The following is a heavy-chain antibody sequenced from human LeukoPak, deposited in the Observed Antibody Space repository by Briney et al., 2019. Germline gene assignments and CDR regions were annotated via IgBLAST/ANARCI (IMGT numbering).Heavy chain of an antibody. V-gene: IGHV3-7*01. D-gene: IGHD3-3*01. CDR1: GFTFSGSW. Sequence: PGGSLRLSCAASGFTFSGSWMSWVRQAPGKGLEWVANINQDGSAKNYLDSVKGRFTISIDRGKNSLYLHMNSLRDEDTAVYYCARELSWSGRDYWGQGTLVTVSS. J-gene: IGHJ4*02. CDR2: INQDGSAK. CDR3: ARELSWSGRDY.